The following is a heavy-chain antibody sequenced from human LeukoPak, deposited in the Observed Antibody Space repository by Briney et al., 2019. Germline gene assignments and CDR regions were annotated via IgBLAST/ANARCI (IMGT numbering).Heavy chain of an antibody. CDR3: ARDSTYYYDSGSSGPHYFDN. D-gene: IGHD3-10*01. CDR2: ISSGGTYE. V-gene: IGHV3-30*04. J-gene: IGHJ4*02. Sequence: GGSLRLSCAASGFTFSSYAMHWVRQAPGKGLEWVSLISSGGTYEYYADSVKGRFTFSRDNSKNTLYLQLNSLRAEDTAVYYCARDSTYYYDSGSSGPHYFDNWGQGTLVTVSS. CDR1: GFTFSSYA.